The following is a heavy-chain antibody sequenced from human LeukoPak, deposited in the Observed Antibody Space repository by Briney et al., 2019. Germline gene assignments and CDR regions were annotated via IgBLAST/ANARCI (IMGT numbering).Heavy chain of an antibody. CDR2: IWFDGSNE. V-gene: IGHV3-33*01. Sequence: PGRSLRLSCAASGFTFSGYGMHWVRQAPGKGLEWVAVIWFDGSNEFYADSVKGRFTISRDNVKNTMYLQMSSLRAEDTAVYYCARERFGEAVGDYWGQGALVTVSS. J-gene: IGHJ4*02. CDR1: GFTFSGYG. CDR3: ARERFGEAVGDY. D-gene: IGHD3-10*01.